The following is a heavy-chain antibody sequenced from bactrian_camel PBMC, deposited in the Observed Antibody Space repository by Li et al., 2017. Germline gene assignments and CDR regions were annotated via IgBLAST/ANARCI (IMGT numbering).Heavy chain of an antibody. CDR3: VTSGTFDY. CDR2: IGSDGSI. D-gene: IGHD8*01. J-gene: IGHJ4*01. V-gene: IGHV3S55*01. Sequence: HVQLVESGGGVVQTGGSLRLSCAYSGYSGDYYGLGWFRQTPGKEREGVATIGSDGSITYADSVKGRFTVSRDNAKYTLYLEMNSLKLEDTGVYYCVTSGTFDYWGQGTQVTVS. CDR1: GYSGDYYG.